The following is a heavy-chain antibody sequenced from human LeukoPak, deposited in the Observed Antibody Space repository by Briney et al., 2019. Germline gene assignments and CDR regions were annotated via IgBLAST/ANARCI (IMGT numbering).Heavy chain of an antibody. J-gene: IGHJ4*02. Sequence: GGSLRLSCAASGFTFSSYWMSWVRQAPGKGLEWVAVISYDGSNKYYADSVKGRFTISRDNSKNTLYLQMNSLRAEDTAVYYCAREGITGTTSGYWGQGTLVTVSS. CDR1: GFTFSSYW. CDR2: ISYDGSNK. D-gene: IGHD1-20*01. CDR3: AREGITGTTSGY. V-gene: IGHV3-30-3*01.